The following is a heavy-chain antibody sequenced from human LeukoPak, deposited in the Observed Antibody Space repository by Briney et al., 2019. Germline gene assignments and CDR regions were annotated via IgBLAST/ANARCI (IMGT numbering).Heavy chain of an antibody. V-gene: IGHV1-18*01. CDR1: GYTFTSYG. CDR2: ISAYNGNT. CDR3: ARAILDTAMGLYYFDY. J-gene: IGHJ4*02. D-gene: IGHD5-18*01. Sequence: ASVKVSCKASGYTFTSYGISWVRQAPGQGLEWMGWISAYNGNTNYAQKLQGRVTMTTDTSTSTAYMELRSLRSDDTAVYYCARAILDTAMGLYYFDYWGQGTLVTVSS.